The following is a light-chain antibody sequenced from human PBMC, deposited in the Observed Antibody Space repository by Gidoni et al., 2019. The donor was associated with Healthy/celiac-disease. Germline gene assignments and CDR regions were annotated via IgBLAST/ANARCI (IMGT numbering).Light chain of an antibody. J-gene: IGKJ4*01. V-gene: IGKV3-20*01. CDR3: QQYGSSPGLT. CDR2: GAS. Sequence: EIVLTQSPGTLSLSPGERATLSCRASQSVSSSYLAWYQQKPGQAPRLLIYGASSRATRLPDRFSGSGSGTDFTLTISRLEPEDFAVYYCQQYGSSPGLTFGGGTKVEIK. CDR1: QSVSSSY.